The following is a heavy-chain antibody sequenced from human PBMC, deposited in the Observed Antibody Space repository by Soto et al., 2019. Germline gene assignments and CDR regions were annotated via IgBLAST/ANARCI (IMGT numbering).Heavy chain of an antibody. CDR3: ASGYCSSTSCPYYYYYGMDV. CDR1: GFTFSSYS. CDR2: ISSSSSTI. Sequence: GGSLRLSCAASGFTFSSYSMNWVRQAPGKGLEWVSYISSSSSTIYYADSVKGRFTISRDNAKNSLYLQMNSLRDEDTAVYYCASGYCSSTSCPYYYYYGMDVWGQGTTVTVSS. J-gene: IGHJ6*02. D-gene: IGHD2-2*01. V-gene: IGHV3-48*02.